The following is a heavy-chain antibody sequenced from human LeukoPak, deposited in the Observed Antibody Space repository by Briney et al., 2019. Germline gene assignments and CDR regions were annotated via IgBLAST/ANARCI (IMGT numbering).Heavy chain of an antibody. J-gene: IGHJ6*03. CDR1: GFTFSSYS. CDR3: ARGYQDGYSYGLIYDYYYYMDV. V-gene: IGHV3-21*01. CDR2: ISSSSSYI. Sequence: GGSLRLSCAASGFTFSSYSMNWVRQAPGKGLEWVSSISSSSSYIYYADSVKGRFTISRDNAKNSLYLQMNSLRAEDTAVYYCARGYQDGYSYGLIYDYYYYMDVWGKGTTVTISS. D-gene: IGHD5-18*01.